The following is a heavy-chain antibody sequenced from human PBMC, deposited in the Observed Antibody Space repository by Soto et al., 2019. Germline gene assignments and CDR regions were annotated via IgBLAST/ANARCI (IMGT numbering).Heavy chain of an antibody. V-gene: IGHV1-3*01. CDR1: GYTFTSYA. CDR3: ARVSGIAVAEV. D-gene: IGHD6-19*01. J-gene: IGHJ4*02. Sequence: QVQLVQSGAEVKKPGASVKVSCKASGYTFTSYAMHWARQAPGQRLEWMGWINAGNGNTKDSQKFQGRVTITRDTSASTAYMELSSLRSEDTAVYYCARVSGIAVAEVWGQGTLVTVSS. CDR2: INAGNGNT.